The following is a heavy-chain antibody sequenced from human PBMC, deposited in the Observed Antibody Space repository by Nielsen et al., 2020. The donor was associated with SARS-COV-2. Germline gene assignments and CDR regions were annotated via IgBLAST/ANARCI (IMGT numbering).Heavy chain of an antibody. CDR1: GGTFSSYA. D-gene: IGHD6-6*01. CDR2: IIPIFGTA. J-gene: IGHJ6*03. CDR3: AREISIAGRRTDAYYYYYMDV. Sequence: SVKVSCKASGGTFSSYAISWVRQAPGQGLEWMGGIIPIFGTANFAQKFQGRVTITADESTSTAYMELSSLRSEDTAVYYCAREISIAGRRTDAYYYYYMDVWGKGTTVTVSS. V-gene: IGHV1-69*13.